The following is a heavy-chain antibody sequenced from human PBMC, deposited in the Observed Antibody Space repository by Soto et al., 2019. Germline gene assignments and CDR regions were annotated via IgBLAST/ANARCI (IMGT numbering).Heavy chain of an antibody. Sequence: GASVKVSCKASGYTFTSYAMHWVRQAPGQRLEWMGWINAGNGNTKYSQKFQGRVTITRDTSASTAYMELSSLRSEDTAVYYCAISFHYYDSSGYYNYYGMDVWGQGTTVTV. CDR2: INAGNGNT. J-gene: IGHJ6*02. V-gene: IGHV1-3*01. D-gene: IGHD3-22*01. CDR3: AISFHYYDSSGYYNYYGMDV. CDR1: GYTFTSYA.